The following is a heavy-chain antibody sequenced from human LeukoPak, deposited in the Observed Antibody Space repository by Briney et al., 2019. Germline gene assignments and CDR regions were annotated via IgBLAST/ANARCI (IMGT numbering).Heavy chain of an antibody. J-gene: IGHJ4*02. Sequence: SGTLSLTCTVSGYSISSHYYWGWIRQPPGRGLEWIANVYHSGSTYYNPSLKSRVTISVDTSKNQFSLNLSSVTAADTAVYYCARLIVGITYFDYWGQGTLVTVSS. CDR2: VYHSGST. D-gene: IGHD3-22*01. V-gene: IGHV4-38-2*02. CDR3: ARLIVGITYFDY. CDR1: GYSISSHYY.